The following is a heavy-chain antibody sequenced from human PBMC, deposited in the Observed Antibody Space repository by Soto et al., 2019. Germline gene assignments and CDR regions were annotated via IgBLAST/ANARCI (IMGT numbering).Heavy chain of an antibody. CDR3: ARAGYDFWSGYYKGHNWSAP. V-gene: IGHV3-33*01. J-gene: IGHJ5*02. CDR1: GFTFSSYG. Sequence: GGSLRLSCAASGFTFSSYGMHWVRQAPGKGLEWVAVIWYDGSNKYYADSVKGRFTISRDNSKNTLYLQMNSLRAEDTAVYYSARAGYDFWSGYYKGHNWSAPWGQGTLVTVSS. CDR2: IWYDGSNK. D-gene: IGHD3-3*01.